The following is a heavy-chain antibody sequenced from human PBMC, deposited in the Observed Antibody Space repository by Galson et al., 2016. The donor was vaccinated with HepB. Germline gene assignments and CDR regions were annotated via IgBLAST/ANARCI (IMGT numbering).Heavy chain of an antibody. CDR1: GYSFTFYA. CDR3: AGDSTGEFIDY. CDR2: INTGNGNT. Sequence: SVKVSCKASGYSFTFYALHWVRQAPGQGLEWMAWINTGNGNTRYSQKFQGRATVSIDAAAKTLYMELSGRRSEDTAVYYCAGDSTGEFIDYWGQGTLVSASS. V-gene: IGHV1-3*04. J-gene: IGHJ4*02. D-gene: IGHD3-10*01.